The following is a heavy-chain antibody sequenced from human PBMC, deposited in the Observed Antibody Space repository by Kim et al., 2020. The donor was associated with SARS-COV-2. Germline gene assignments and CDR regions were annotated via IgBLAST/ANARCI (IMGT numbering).Heavy chain of an antibody. J-gene: IGHJ3*02. V-gene: IGHV4-4*07. D-gene: IGHD3-10*01. CDR1: GDSITNSF. CDR3: ARTLRPASRGAFHI. Sequence: SQTLSLTCTVSGDSITNSFWSWIRQPAGKGLEYIGRISTTEGANYNPSLESRVTMSVDTSNNQFSLKVNSVTAADTALYYCARTLRPASRGAFHIWGQGT. CDR2: ISTTEGA.